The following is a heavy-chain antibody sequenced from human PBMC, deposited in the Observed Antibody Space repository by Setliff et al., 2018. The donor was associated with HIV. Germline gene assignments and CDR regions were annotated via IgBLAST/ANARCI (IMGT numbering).Heavy chain of an antibody. CDR3: ARGTSAASYWHFDL. D-gene: IGHD3-16*01. CDR2: VYASAYS. CDR1: GDSIGDYY. V-gene: IGHV4-4*07. Sequence: SETLSLTCTVSGDSIGDYYWNWIRQPAGKGLEWIGRVYASAYSNYNPSLKSRVTMSVDTSQNQFFLTLNSLTAADTAIYYCARGTSAASYWHFDLWGRG. J-gene: IGHJ2*01.